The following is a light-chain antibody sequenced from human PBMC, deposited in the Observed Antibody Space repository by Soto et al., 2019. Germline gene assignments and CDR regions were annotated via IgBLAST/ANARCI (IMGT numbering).Light chain of an antibody. CDR2: STN. Sequence: QLLLTQPPSASETPGQRVTISCSGSSSNLGTHTVNWYQQVPGTAPKLLIYSTNQRPSGVPDRISGSKSGTSASLAISGLQSDDEADYYCAAWDDSLNGPVFGGGTKLTVL. CDR1: SSNLGTHT. CDR3: AAWDDSLNGPV. V-gene: IGLV1-44*01. J-gene: IGLJ2*01.